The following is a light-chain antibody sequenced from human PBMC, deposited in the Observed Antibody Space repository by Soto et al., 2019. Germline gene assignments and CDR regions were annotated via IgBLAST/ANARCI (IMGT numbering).Light chain of an antibody. Sequence: DIVMTQSPDSLAVSLGERATVNCKSSQSLLYSSNNKNYLAWYQQKPGQPPKLLIYWASTRESGVPDRFSGSGSGTDFTLTISSLQAEDVAVYYCQQYYSTPYTFGQGTKLENK. V-gene: IGKV4-1*01. CDR3: QQYYSTPYT. CDR2: WAS. J-gene: IGKJ2*01. CDR1: QSLLYSSNNKNY.